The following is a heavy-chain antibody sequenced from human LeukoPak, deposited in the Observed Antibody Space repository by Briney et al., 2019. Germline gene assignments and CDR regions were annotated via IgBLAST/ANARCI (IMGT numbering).Heavy chain of an antibody. D-gene: IGHD3-22*01. CDR1: GFTFSSYS. CDR3: ARGAHDSSGYYGGSGNY. Sequence: GGSLRLSCAASGFTFSSYSMNWVRQAPGKGLVWVSRINTDGSSTSYADSVKGRFTISRDNAKNTLYLQMNSLRAEDTAVYYCARGAHDSSGYYGGSGNYWGQGTLVTVSS. CDR2: INTDGSST. V-gene: IGHV3-74*01. J-gene: IGHJ4*02.